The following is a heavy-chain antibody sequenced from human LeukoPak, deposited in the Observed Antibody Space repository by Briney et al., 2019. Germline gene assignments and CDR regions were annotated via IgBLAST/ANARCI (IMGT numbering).Heavy chain of an antibody. Sequence: ASVKVSCKASGYTFTGYYMHWVRQAPGQGLEWMGWINPNSGGTNYAQKFQGRVTMTRDTSISTAYMELSSLRSEDTAVYYCARPEGGSGRTDAFDIWGQGTMVTVSS. CDR3: ARPEGGSGRTDAFDI. CDR1: GYTFTGYY. D-gene: IGHD3-10*01. V-gene: IGHV1-2*02. CDR2: INPNSGGT. J-gene: IGHJ3*02.